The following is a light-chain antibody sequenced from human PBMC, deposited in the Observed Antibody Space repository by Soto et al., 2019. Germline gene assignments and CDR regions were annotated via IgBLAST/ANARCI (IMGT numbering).Light chain of an antibody. Sequence: EIVLTQSPGTLSLSPGERATLACRASQSVSNNYLAWVQQKPGQAPRLLIYDASRRATGIPDRFSGSGSGTDFTLTISRLEPEDFAVYYCLQYGTSHTFCQGTKLEIK. CDR2: DAS. J-gene: IGKJ2*01. CDR1: QSVSNNY. CDR3: LQYGTSHT. V-gene: IGKV3-20*01.